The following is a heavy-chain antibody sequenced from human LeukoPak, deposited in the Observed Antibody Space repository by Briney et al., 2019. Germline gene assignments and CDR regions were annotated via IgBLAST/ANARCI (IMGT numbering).Heavy chain of an antibody. CDR3: AKEVSSSSGVDP. V-gene: IGHV3-74*01. Sequence: QPGGSLRLSCAASGFTFSIYWMHWVRQAPGKGLVWVSRINSDGSSTSYADSVKGRFTTSRDNAKNTLYLQMNSLRAEDTAVYYCAKEVSSSSGVDPWGQGTLVTVSS. J-gene: IGHJ5*02. D-gene: IGHD6-13*01. CDR2: INSDGSST. CDR1: GFTFSIYW.